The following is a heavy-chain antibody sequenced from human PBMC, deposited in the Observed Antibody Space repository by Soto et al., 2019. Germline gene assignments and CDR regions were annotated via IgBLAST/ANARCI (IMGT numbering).Heavy chain of an antibody. D-gene: IGHD3-22*01. CDR1: GFTFSIYA. CDR2: ISTNGGST. Sequence: PGGSLRVSCSASGFTFSIYAMHWVRQAPGKGLEYVSSISTNGGSTDYADSVKGRFTISRDNSKNTVYLQMSSLRVEDTAVYYCVKGEYYYDSSGYYPFDYWGQGTLVTVSS. CDR3: VKGEYYYDSSGYYPFDY. V-gene: IGHV3-64D*06. J-gene: IGHJ4*02.